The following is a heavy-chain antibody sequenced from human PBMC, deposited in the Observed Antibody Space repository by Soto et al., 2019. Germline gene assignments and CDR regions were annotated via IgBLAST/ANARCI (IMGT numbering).Heavy chain of an antibody. D-gene: IGHD6-13*01. CDR2: ISWNSGSI. Sequence: GGSLRLSCAASGFTFDDYAMHWVRQAPGKGLEWVSGISWNSGSIGYADSVKGRFTISRDNAKNSLYLQMNSLRAEDTALYYCAKDMGAAGFDYWGQGTMVTVYS. CDR3: AKDMGAAGFDY. J-gene: IGHJ4*02. CDR1: GFTFDDYA. V-gene: IGHV3-9*01.